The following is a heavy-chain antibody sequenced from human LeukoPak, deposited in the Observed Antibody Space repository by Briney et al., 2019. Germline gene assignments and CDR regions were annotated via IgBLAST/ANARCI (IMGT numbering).Heavy chain of an antibody. D-gene: IGHD3-16*01. CDR2: ISYDGSNK. V-gene: IGHV3-30*03. CDR1: GFTFSSYG. J-gene: IGHJ4*02. CDR3: ARVYQWGGFPY. Sequence: PGGSLRLSCAASGFTFSSYGMHWVRQAPGKGLEWVAVISYDGSNKYYADSVKGRFTISRDNSKNTLYLQMNSLRAEDTAVYYCARVYQWGGFPYWGQGTLVTVSS.